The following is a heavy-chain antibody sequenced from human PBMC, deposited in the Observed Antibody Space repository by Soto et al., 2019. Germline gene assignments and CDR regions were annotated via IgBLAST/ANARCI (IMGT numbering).Heavy chain of an antibody. D-gene: IGHD2-15*01. J-gene: IGHJ4*02. CDR1: VDSAPSNGAA. CDR3: ARRVGGSSDY. Sequence: SQTLSLTCAISVDSAPSNGAAWNSIRQPPSRGLEWLGRTYYRSKLYSGHAVSVKSRITVNPDTSKNRFPLQLNSVTPEDAAMYYCARRVGGSSDYWGQGARVTVSS. CDR2: TYYRSKLYS. V-gene: IGHV6-1*01.